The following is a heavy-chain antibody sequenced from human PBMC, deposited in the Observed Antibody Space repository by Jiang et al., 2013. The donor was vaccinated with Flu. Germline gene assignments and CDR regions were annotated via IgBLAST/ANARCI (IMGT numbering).Heavy chain of an antibody. V-gene: IGHV1-2*04. Sequence: GAEVKKPGASVKVSCKASGYTFTGYYMHWVRQAPGQGLEWMGWINPNSGGTNYAQKFQGWVTMTRDTSISTAYMELSRLRSDDTAVYYCARANAAGTAHFDYWGQGTLVTVSS. J-gene: IGHJ4*02. CDR3: ARANAAGTAHFDY. D-gene: IGHD6-13*01. CDR2: INPNSGGT. CDR1: GYTFTGYY.